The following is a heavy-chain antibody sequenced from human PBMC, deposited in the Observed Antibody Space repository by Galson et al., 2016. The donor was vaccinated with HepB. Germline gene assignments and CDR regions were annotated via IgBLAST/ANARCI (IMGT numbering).Heavy chain of an antibody. CDR2: ISRSGDST. J-gene: IGHJ4*02. CDR3: ARSVEGHFDY. V-gene: IGHV3-23*01. CDR1: GFTFRNYG. Sequence: LRLSCAASGFTFRNYGMTWVRQAPGPGLEVVSSISRSGDSTDYADSVKGRFTIHRANSKNTLSLQMNSLTADDTAIYYCARSVEGHFDYWGQGILVTVSS. D-gene: IGHD1-1*01.